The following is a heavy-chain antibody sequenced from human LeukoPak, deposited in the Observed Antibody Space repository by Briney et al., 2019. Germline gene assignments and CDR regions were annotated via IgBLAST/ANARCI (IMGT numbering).Heavy chain of an antibody. V-gene: IGHV4-61*02. CDR1: GGSISSGSYY. CDR2: IYTSGST. CDR3: AREDYYDSSGYYFDY. Sequence: PSETLSLTCTVSGGSISSGSYYWSWIRQPAGKGLEWIRRIYTSGSTNYNPSLKGRVTISVDTSKNQFSLKLSSVTAADTAVYYCAREDYYDSSGYYFDYWGQGTLVTVSS. D-gene: IGHD3-22*01. J-gene: IGHJ4*02.